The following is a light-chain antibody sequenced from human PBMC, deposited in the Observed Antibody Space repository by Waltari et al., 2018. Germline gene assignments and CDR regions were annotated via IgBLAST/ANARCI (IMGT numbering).Light chain of an antibody. J-gene: IGLJ3*02. Sequence: SSELTQDPAVSVPLGQTVRFTCQGDSLRTSYASWYQLKPGQAPVLVIYGKDKRPSGIPDRISGYSSGTTSSLTIPGAQAEDEADYYCSSRNGDNQVVFAGGTKVTVL. V-gene: IGLV3-19*01. CDR2: GKD. CDR3: SSRNGDNQVV. CDR1: SLRTSY.